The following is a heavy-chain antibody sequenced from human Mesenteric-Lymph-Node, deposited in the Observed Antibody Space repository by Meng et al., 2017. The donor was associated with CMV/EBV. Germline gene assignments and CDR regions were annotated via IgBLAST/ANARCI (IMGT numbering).Heavy chain of an antibody. CDR2: VYSGGST. CDR3: ARVMGAASLYY. D-gene: IGHD1-26*01. CDR1: GFTFSSYG. J-gene: IGHJ4*02. Sequence: GGSLRLSCAASGFTFSSYGMHWVRQAPGKGLEWVSIVYSGGSTYYADSVKGRFTISRDNSKNTLYLQMNSLSAEDTAVYYCARVMGAASLYYWGQGTLVTVSS. V-gene: IGHV3-53*01.